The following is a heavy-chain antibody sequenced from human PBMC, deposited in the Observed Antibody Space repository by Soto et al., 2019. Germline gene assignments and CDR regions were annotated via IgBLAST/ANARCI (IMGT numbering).Heavy chain of an antibody. CDR3: ARVFSDSSSFFDP. J-gene: IGHJ5*02. CDR1: GDSISNNKW. D-gene: IGHD6-13*01. CDR2: MHHSGSI. Sequence: PSETLSLTCSVSGDSISNNKWWSWVRQPPGKGLEWIGEMHHSGSIHYNASLKSRATLSVDKSRNQFSLQLTSVTAADTAVYYCARVFSDSSSFFDPWGQGTLVTVSS. V-gene: IGHV4-4*02.